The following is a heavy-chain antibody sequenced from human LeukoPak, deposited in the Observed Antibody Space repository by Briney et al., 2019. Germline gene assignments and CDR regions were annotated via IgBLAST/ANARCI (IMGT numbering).Heavy chain of an antibody. CDR2: IYTSGST. CDR3: ARDQYYYDSSGYSRFDP. CDR1: GGSFSGYY. Sequence: SETLSLTCAVYGGSFSGYYWSWIRQPAGKGLEWIGRIYTSGSTNYNPSLKSRVTMSVDTSKNQFSLKLSSATAADTAVYYCARDQYYYDSSGYSRFDPWGQGTLVTVSS. D-gene: IGHD3-22*01. V-gene: IGHV4-4*07. J-gene: IGHJ5*02.